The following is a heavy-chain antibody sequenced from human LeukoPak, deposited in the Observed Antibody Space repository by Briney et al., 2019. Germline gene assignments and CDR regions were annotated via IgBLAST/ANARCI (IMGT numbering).Heavy chain of an antibody. V-gene: IGHV1-69*04. CDR2: IIPILGIA. Sequence: ASVKVSFKASGGTFSSYAISWVRQAPGQGLEWMGRIIPILGIANYAQKFQGRVTITADKSTSTAYMELSSVRAEDTAVDYCVLGYSYDLDYWGQGTLVTVSS. D-gene: IGHD5-18*01. CDR3: VLGYSYDLDY. J-gene: IGHJ4*02. CDR1: GGTFSSYA.